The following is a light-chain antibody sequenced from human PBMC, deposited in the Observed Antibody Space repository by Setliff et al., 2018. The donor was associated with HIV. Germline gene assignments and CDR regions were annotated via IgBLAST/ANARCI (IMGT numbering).Light chain of an antibody. CDR1: RSNIGAHYD. CDR3: QSYDSSLSSVV. Sequence: QSVLAQPPSVSGAPGQRVTISCTGSRSNIGAHYDVHWYPQLPGTVPKLLIYATNNRPSGVPDRFSGPKSGTSAALVITGLLAEDEGDYYCQSYDSSLSSVVFGGGTKVTVL. J-gene: IGLJ2*01. V-gene: IGLV1-40*01. CDR2: ATN.